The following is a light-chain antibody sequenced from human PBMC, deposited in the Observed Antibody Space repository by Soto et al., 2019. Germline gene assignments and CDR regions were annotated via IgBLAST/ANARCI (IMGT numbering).Light chain of an antibody. V-gene: IGKV3-20*01. J-gene: IGKJ4*01. CDR1: QSVGRNY. CDR3: PQYAGSPLT. Sequence: EIVLTQSPGTLSLSPGESATLSCRASQSVGRNYLAWFQHKPDQAPRLLIYDASNRATGVPDRFSGSGSGTDFTLSVTRLEPEDFAVYYCPQYAGSPLTFGGGTTVEIK. CDR2: DAS.